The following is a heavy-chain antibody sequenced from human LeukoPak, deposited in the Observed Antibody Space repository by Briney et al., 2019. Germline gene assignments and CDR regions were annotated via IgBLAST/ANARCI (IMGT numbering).Heavy chain of an antibody. J-gene: IGHJ4*02. Sequence: GGSLRLSCAASGFTFSSYEMNWVRQAPGKGLEWVSSITGIGSSTYYADSVKGRFTISRDNSKNTLYLQMNSLRAEDTAVYYCAPPTTVVTGWGQGTLVTVSS. D-gene: IGHD4-23*01. CDR3: APPTTVVTG. V-gene: IGHV3-23*01. CDR2: ITGIGSST. CDR1: GFTFSSYE.